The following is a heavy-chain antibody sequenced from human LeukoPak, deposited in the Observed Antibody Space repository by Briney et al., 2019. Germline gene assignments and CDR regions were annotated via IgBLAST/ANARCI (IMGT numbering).Heavy chain of an antibody. CDR1: GFTFSSYD. CDR3: ARGKGARYYYDSSGIDAFDI. Sequence: GGSLRLSCAASGFTFSSYDMHWVRQATGKGLEWVSAIGTAGDTYYPGSVKGRFTISRENAKNSLYLQMNSLRAGDTAVYYCARGKGARYYYDSSGIDAFDIRGQGTVVTVSS. D-gene: IGHD3-22*01. V-gene: IGHV3-13*01. CDR2: IGTAGDT. J-gene: IGHJ3*02.